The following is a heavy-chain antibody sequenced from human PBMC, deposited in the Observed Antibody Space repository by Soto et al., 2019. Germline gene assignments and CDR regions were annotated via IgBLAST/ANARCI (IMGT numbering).Heavy chain of an antibody. Sequence: EVQMVESGGRVVQPGGSLRLSCAASGFSVTNNYMNWVRQAPGKGLEWVSIIDIGGNTYYADSVKDRFTISRDDSKNSLYLQMDSLRPEDTAVYFCARGRGSTGYLGREHYFDYWGQGTLVTVSP. CDR2: IDIGGNT. J-gene: IGHJ4*02. V-gene: IGHV3-66*01. CDR3: ARGRGSTGYLGREHYFDY. CDR1: GFSVTNNY. D-gene: IGHD3-16*01.